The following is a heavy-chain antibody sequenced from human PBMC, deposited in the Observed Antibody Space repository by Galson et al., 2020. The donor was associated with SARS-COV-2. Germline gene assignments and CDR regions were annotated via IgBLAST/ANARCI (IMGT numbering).Heavy chain of an antibody. CDR2: IYSDDDK. CDR3: AHSRYRCSEANCYDPFDY. CDR1: GFSLSTRGVG. Sequence: SGPTLVKPTQTLTLTCTFSGFSLSTRGVGVGWIRQPPGKALEWLTLIYSDDDKRHSPSLKSRLTITKDTSKNQVVLTITNMDPVDTATYYCAHSRYRCSEANCYDPFDYWGQGTLVTVSS. J-gene: IGHJ4*02. D-gene: IGHD2-15*01. V-gene: IGHV2-5*02.